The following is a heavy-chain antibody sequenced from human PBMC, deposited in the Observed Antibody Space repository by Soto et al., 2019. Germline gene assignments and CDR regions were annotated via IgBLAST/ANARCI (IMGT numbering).Heavy chain of an antibody. CDR1: GFTFSSYW. CDR2: IKQDGSEK. CDR3: ARTTYYYDSSGYYYGP. V-gene: IGHV3-7*01. D-gene: IGHD3-22*01. J-gene: IGHJ5*02. Sequence: PGGSLRLSCAASGFTFSSYWMSWVRQAPGKGLEWVANIKQDGSEKYYVDSVKGRFTISRDNAKNSLYLQMNSLRAEDTAVYYCARTTYYYDSSGYYYGPWGQGTLVTVSS.